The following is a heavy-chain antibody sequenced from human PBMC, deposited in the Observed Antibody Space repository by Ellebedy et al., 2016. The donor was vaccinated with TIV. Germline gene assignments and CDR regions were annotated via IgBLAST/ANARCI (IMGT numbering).Heavy chain of an antibody. V-gene: IGHV4-34*01. D-gene: IGHD1-14*01. CDR3: ARGTSWVGYKYGMDV. CDR1: GGSFSGYY. J-gene: IGHJ6*02. CDR2: INHSGST. Sequence: GSLRLSCAVYGGSFSGYYWSWIRQPPGKGLEWIGEINHSGSTNYNPSLKSRVTISVDTSKNQFSLKLSSVTAADTAVYYCARGTSWVGYKYGMDVWGQGTTVTVSS.